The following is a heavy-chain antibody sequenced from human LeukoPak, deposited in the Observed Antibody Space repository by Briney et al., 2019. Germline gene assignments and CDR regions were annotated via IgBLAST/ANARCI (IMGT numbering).Heavy chain of an antibody. J-gene: IGHJ3*02. Sequence: SETLSLTCTVSGGSISSYYWSWIRQPAGKGLEWIGRIYTSGSTNYNPSLKSRVTMSVDTSKNQFSLKLSSVTAADTAVYYCARRVYCSSTSCYTQTDAFDIWGQGTLVTVSS. D-gene: IGHD2-2*02. CDR3: ARRVYCSSTSCYTQTDAFDI. V-gene: IGHV4-4*07. CDR1: GGSISSYY. CDR2: IYTSGST.